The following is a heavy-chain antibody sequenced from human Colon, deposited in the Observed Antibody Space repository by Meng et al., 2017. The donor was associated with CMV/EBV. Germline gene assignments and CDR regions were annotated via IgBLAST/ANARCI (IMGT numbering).Heavy chain of an antibody. J-gene: IGHJ4*02. D-gene: IGHD3-3*01. Sequence: GGSLRLSCAGSGFIFSGSAIHWVRQASGKGLEWVGRIRTRPNGYATAYAESVEGRFTISRDDSENTAYLQMNSLRTEDTAVYYCVRINFGVPADNNDFWGQGTLVTVSS. CDR3: VRINFGVPADNNDF. CDR1: GFIFSGSA. V-gene: IGHV3-73*01. CDR2: IRTRPNGYAT.